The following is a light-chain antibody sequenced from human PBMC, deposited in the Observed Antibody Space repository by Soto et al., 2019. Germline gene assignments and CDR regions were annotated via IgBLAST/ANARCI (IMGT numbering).Light chain of an antibody. CDR2: DAS. V-gene: IGKV3-11*01. J-gene: IGKJ4*01. CDR3: QQRGT. CDR1: QSVSSY. Sequence: EIVLTQSPAPLSLSPGERATLSCRASQSVSSYLAWSHQKPGQAPRLLIYDASNRATGIPARFSGSGSGTDFTLTISSLEPEDFAVYYCQQRGTVGGGTKVESK.